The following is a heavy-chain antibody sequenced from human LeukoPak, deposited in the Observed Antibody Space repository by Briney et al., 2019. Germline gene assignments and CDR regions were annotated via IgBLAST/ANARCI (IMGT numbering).Heavy chain of an antibody. CDR3: TTGAAAGRGNWFDP. Sequence: GGSLRLSCAASGFTFSNAWMNWVRQASGKGLEWVGRIKSKADDGTTDYAAPVKGRFTISRDESKNTLYLQMNSLKTEDTAVYYCTTGAAAGRGNWFDPWGQGTLVTVSS. V-gene: IGHV3-15*01. CDR1: GFTFSNAW. D-gene: IGHD6-13*01. J-gene: IGHJ5*02. CDR2: IKSKADDGTT.